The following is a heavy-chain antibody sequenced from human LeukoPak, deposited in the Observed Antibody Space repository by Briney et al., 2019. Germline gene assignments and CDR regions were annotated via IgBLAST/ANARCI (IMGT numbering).Heavy chain of an antibody. V-gene: IGHV3-21*01. CDR3: ARGMLRGVMDY. J-gene: IGHJ4*02. CDR1: GFTFSSYS. Sequence: GVSLRLSCAASGFTFSSYSMNWVRQAPGKGLEWVSSISTSTSYIYYADSVKGRFTISRDNAKNSLYLQMNGLRAEDTAVYYCARGMLRGVMDYWGQGTPVTVSS. D-gene: IGHD3-10*01. CDR2: ISTSTSYI.